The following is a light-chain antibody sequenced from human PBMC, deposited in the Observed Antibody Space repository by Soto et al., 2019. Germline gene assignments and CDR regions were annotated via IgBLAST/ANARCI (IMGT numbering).Light chain of an antibody. V-gene: IGLV1-47*01. CDR2: RND. CDR3: AAWDVSLSAVV. Sequence: QLVLTQPPSASGTPGQRVTISCSGSSSNIGSNYVYWYQQLPGSAPKLLIYRNDQRPSGVPDRFSGSKSGTSASLAISGLRSEDEADYYCAAWDVSLSAVVFGGGTKLTVL. CDR1: SSNIGSNY. J-gene: IGLJ2*01.